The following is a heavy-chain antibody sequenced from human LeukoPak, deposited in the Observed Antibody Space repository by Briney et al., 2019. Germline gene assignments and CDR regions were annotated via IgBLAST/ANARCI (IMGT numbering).Heavy chain of an antibody. V-gene: IGHV4-39*01. CDR3: ARNRSIAVTGIGRPNAFDI. J-gene: IGHJ3*02. CDR1: GGSISSSSNY. CDR2: VYYSGST. Sequence: SETLSLTCTVSGGSISSSSNYWGWIRQSPGKGLEWIGSVYYSGSTYYNPSVKSRVTISVDTSKNQFSLNLSSVTAADTAVYFCARNRSIAVTGIGRPNAFDIWGQGTMVTVAS. D-gene: IGHD6-19*01.